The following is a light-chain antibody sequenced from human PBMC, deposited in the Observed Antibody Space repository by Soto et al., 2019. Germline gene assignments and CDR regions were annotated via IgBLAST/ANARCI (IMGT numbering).Light chain of an antibody. CDR3: QQYNSYSGYT. V-gene: IGKV1-5*03. Sequence: DIQMTQSPSTLSASVGDRVTITCRASQSISSWLAWYQQKPRKAPKLLIYKASSLESGVPSRFSGSGSGTESTLTISSLQHDDIATYHRQQYNSYSGYTFGQGTKLEI. CDR1: QSISSW. CDR2: KAS. J-gene: IGKJ2*01.